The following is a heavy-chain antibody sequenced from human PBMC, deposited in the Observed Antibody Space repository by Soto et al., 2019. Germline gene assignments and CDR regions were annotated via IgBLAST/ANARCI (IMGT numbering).Heavy chain of an antibody. CDR2: IIPIFGTA. J-gene: IGHJ6*02. CDR1: GGTFSSYA. Sequence: ASVKVSCKASGGTFSSYAISWVRQAPGQGLEWMGGIIPIFGTANYAQKFQGRVTITADESTSTAYMELSSLRSEDTAVYYCARDLFPTPENITIFGVVIREFDYYYYGMDVWGQGTTVTVSS. V-gene: IGHV1-69*13. CDR3: ARDLFPTPENITIFGVVIREFDYYYYGMDV. D-gene: IGHD3-3*01.